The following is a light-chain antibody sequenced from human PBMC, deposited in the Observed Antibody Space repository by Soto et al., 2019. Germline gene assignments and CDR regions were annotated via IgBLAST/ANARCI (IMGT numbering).Light chain of an antibody. J-gene: IGKJ3*01. V-gene: IGKV1-27*01. CDR3: QRYNNGPPVT. Sequence: DIQMTQSPSALSASVGDRVTITCRASQDINNYLAWYQQNPGKPPTLLIYAASTLQSGVPSRFSGGVSGTDFTLTINSLQPEDGATYYCQRYNNGPPVTVDHRTKV. CDR2: AAS. CDR1: QDINNY.